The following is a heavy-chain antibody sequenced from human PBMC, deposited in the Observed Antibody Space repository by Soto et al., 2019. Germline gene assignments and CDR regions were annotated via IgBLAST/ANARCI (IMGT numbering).Heavy chain of an antibody. Sequence: PGGSLRLSCAASGFTFSGSAMHWVRQASGKGLEWLGRIRNKANNYATAYAASVKGRFTISRDDSKDTAYLQMNSLKTEDTAVYFCTTGLMAVADTNFDYWGRGTLVTVSS. D-gene: IGHD6-19*01. CDR3: TTGLMAVADTNFDY. J-gene: IGHJ4*02. V-gene: IGHV3-73*01. CDR2: IRNKANNYAT. CDR1: GFTFSGSA.